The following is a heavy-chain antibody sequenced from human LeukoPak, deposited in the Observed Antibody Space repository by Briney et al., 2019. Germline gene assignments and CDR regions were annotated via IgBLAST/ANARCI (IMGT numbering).Heavy chain of an antibody. Sequence: SGTLSLTCAVSGGSISSSNWWSWVRQPPGKGLEWIGEIYHSGSTNYNPSLKSRVTISVDKSKNQFSLKLSSVTAADTAVYYCARLRFSKWLSPGDWFDPWGQGTLVTVSS. CDR1: GGSISSSNW. CDR2: IYHSGST. J-gene: IGHJ5*02. CDR3: ARLRFSKWLSPGDWFDP. D-gene: IGHD3-22*01. V-gene: IGHV4-4*02.